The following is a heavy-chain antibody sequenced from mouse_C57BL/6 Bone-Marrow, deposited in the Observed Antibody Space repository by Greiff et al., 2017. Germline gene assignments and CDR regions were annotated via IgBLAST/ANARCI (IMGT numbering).Heavy chain of an antibody. CDR2: IYPGNSDT. CDR1: GYTFTSYW. Sequence: VQLQQSGTVLARPGASVKMSCKTSGYTFTSYWMHWVKQRPGQGLEWIGAIYPGNSDTSYNQKFKGKAKLTAGTSASTAYMELSSLTNKDSAIYYCTRGDLNGLYYGSGQYYFDYWGQGTTLTVSS. V-gene: IGHV1-5*01. CDR3: TRGDLNGLYYGSGQYYFDY. J-gene: IGHJ2*01. D-gene: IGHD1-1*01.